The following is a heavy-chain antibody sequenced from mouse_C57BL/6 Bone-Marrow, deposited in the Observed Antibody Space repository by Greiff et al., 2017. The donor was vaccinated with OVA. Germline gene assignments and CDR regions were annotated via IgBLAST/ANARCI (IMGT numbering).Heavy chain of an antibody. J-gene: IGHJ3*01. CDR3: VRLSNWDVGAY. CDR2: IRSKSNHYAT. V-gene: IGHV10-1*01. Sequence: EVQLVESGGGLVQPKGSLKLSCAASGFSFNTYAMNWVRQAPGKGLEWVARIRSKSNHYATYYADSVKDRFTISRDDSESMLYLQMNNLKTEDTAMYYCVRLSNWDVGAYWGQGTLVTVSA. D-gene: IGHD4-1*01. CDR1: GFSFNTYA.